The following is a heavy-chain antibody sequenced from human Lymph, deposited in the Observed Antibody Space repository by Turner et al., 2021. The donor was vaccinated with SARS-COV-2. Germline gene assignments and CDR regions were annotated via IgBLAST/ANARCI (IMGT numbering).Heavy chain of an antibody. CDR3: ARDLQLYGMDV. V-gene: IGHV3-53*02. D-gene: IGHD1-1*01. J-gene: IGHJ6*02. CDR2: IYSGGST. Sequence: VQRVETGGGLIQPGGPLRLSCAASGFIVSSNYMTWVRQAPGKGLDGVSLIYSGGSTYYADSVKGRFTISRDNSKNTLYLQMNSLRAEDTAVYYCARDLQLYGMDVWGQGTTVTVSS. CDR1: GFIVSSNY.